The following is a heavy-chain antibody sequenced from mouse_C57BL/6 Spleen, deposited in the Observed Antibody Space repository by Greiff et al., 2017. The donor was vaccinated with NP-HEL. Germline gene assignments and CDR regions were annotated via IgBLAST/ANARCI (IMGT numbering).Heavy chain of an antibody. CDR2: IRSKSNNYAT. D-gene: IGHD3-3*01. V-gene: IGHV10-1*01. J-gene: IGHJ4*01. Sequence: EAGGGLVQPNGSLKLSCAASGFSFNTYAMNWVRQAPGKGLEWVARIRSKSNNYATYYADSVKDRFTISRDDSESMLYLQMNNLKTEDTAMYYCVRGDGGMDYWGQGTSVTVSS. CDR1: GFSFNTYA. CDR3: VRGDGGMDY.